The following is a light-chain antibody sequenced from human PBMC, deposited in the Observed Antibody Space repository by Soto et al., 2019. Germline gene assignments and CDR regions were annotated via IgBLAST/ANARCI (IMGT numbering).Light chain of an antibody. CDR3: QKYSSVPV. CDR2: AAS. CDR1: QGIRNY. V-gene: IGKV1-27*01. J-gene: IGKJ3*01. Sequence: DIQMTQSPTSLSASVGDRVTITCRASQGIRNYVAWYQQIPGKAPKLLIYAASTLQSGVPSRFSGSGSGTDLTLTINGLQPEAVATYSCQKYSSVPVFGPGTKVEIK.